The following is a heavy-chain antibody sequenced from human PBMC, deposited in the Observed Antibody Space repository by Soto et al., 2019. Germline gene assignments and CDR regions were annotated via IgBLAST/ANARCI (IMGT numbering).Heavy chain of an antibody. CDR2: IYYSGST. V-gene: IGHV4-31*03. J-gene: IGHJ6*02. CDR1: GGSISSGGYY. D-gene: IGHD3-22*01. Sequence: SETLSLTCTVSGGSISSGGYYWSWIRQHPGKGLEWIGYIYYSGSTYYNPSLKSRVTISVDTSKNQFSLKLSSVTAADTAVYYCAGEPYYYDSSGYPRYGMDVWGQGTTVTVSS. CDR3: AGEPYYYDSSGYPRYGMDV.